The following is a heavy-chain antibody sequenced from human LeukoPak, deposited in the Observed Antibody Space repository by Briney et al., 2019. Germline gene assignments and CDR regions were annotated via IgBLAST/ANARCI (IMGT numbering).Heavy chain of an antibody. CDR1: GFTFSRYS. D-gene: IGHD6-19*01. Sequence: PGGSLRLSCAASGFTFSRYSMNWVSQALGKGLEWLSYITSSSSMIYYADSGKGRFTISRDNAKNSLYLQMNSLRAEDTAVYYCARYATVAAHRGFDYWGQGTLVTVSS. CDR3: ARYATVAAHRGFDY. V-gene: IGHV3-48*01. CDR2: ITSSSSMI. J-gene: IGHJ4*02.